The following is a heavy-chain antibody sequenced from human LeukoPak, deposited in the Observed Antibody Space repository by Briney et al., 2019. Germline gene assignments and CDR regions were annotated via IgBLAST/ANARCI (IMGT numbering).Heavy chain of an antibody. D-gene: IGHD5-24*01. J-gene: IGHJ4*02. Sequence: ASVQVSCKTSGYIFGHNGISWVRQAPGQGPEWMGWISAYYGDTKYAQKFQGRVTMTEDTSTDTAYMELSSLRSEDTAVYYCATVVERYYFDYWGQGTLVTVSS. V-gene: IGHV1-18*01. CDR2: ISAYYGDT. CDR1: GYIFGHNG. CDR3: ATVVERYYFDY.